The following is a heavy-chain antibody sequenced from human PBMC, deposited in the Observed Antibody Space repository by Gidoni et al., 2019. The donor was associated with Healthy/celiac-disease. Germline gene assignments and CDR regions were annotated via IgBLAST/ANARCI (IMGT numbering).Heavy chain of an antibody. CDR2: IYTSGST. Sequence: QVQLQESGPGLVKPSETLSLTCTVAGGSLSSYHGSWFRQPAGKGLEWIGRIYTSGSTNYNPSHKSRVTMSVDTSKNQFSLKLSSVTAADTAVYYCARVGSSWSPDYWGQGTLVTVSS. CDR1: GGSLSSYH. D-gene: IGHD6-13*01. V-gene: IGHV4-4*07. J-gene: IGHJ4*02. CDR3: ARVGSSWSPDY.